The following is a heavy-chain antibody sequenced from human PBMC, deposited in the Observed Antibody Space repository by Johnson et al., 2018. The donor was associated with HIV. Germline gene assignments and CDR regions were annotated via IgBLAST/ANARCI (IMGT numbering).Heavy chain of an antibody. J-gene: IGHJ3*02. CDR1: GFTFDDYG. D-gene: IGHD3-22*01. V-gene: IGHV3-13*01. CDR2: IGTAGDT. CDR3: ARVQIISGFNWHYYESSIDAVDI. Sequence: EVQLVESGGGVVRPGGSLRLSCAASGFTFDDYGMSWVRQATGKGLEWVSAIGTAGDTYYPDSVKGRFTISRDNAKNSLYLQMNSLRAEDTAVYYCARVQIISGFNWHYYESSIDAVDIWGQGTMVTVSS.